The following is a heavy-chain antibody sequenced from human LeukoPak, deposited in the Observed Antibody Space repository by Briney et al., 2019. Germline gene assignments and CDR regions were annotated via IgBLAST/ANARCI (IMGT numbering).Heavy chain of an antibody. V-gene: IGHV4-61*02. Sequence: SETLSITCTVSGGSISSGSYYWSWIRQPAGKGLEWIGRIYTSGSTNYNPSLKSRVTISVDTSKNRFSLKLSSVTAADTAVYYCARDASGSYLGFDYWGQGTLVTVSS. CDR3: ARDASGSYLGFDY. J-gene: IGHJ4*02. D-gene: IGHD1-26*01. CDR1: GGSISSGSYY. CDR2: IYTSGST.